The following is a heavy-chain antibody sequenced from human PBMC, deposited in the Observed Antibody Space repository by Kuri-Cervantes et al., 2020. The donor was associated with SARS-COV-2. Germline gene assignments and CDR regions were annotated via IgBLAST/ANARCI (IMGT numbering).Heavy chain of an antibody. J-gene: IGHJ6*03. D-gene: IGHD7-27*01. CDR1: GGSFSGYY. V-gene: IGHV4-34*01. Sequence: ESLKISCAVYGGSFSGYYWSWIRQPPGKGLEWIGEINHSGSTNYNPSHKSRVTISVDTSKNQFSLKLSSVTAADTAVYYCARAAGDQGEYYYYYYMDVWGKGTTVTVSS. CDR2: INHSGST. CDR3: ARAAGDQGEYYYYYYMDV.